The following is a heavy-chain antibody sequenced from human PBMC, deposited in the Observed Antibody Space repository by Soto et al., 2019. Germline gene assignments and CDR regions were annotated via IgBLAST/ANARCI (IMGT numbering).Heavy chain of an antibody. D-gene: IGHD2-15*01. V-gene: IGHV3-7*01. Sequence: GGSLRLSCAASGFTFSSYWMSWVRQAPGKGLEWVANIKQDGSEKYYVDSVKGRFTISRDNAKNSLYLQMNSLRAEDTAVYYCAREGPTYCSGGSCYDRGSYYYYMDVWGKGTTVTVSS. CDR2: IKQDGSEK. CDR3: AREGPTYCSGGSCYDRGSYYYYMDV. J-gene: IGHJ6*03. CDR1: GFTFSSYW.